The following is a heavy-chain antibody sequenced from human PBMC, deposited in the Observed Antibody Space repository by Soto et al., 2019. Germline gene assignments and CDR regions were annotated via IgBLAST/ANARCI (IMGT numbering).Heavy chain of an antibody. CDR1: GFPFSSYA. J-gene: IGHJ6*02. V-gene: IGHV3-23*01. CDR2: ISGSGGST. Sequence: EVQLLESGGGLVQPGGSLRLSCEASGFPFSSYAMSWARQPPGRGLEWVSAISGSGGSTYYADSVKGRFTISRDNSKNTLYLQMNSLRAEDTAVYYCAKGASGYYYYDMDVWGQGTTVTVSS. D-gene: IGHD3-10*01. CDR3: AKGASGYYYYDMDV.